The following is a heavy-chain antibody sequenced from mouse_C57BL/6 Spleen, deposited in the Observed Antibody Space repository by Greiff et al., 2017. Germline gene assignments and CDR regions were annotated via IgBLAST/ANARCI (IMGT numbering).Heavy chain of an antibody. CDR1: GFNIKDYY. J-gene: IGHJ3*01. V-gene: IGHV14-2*01. CDR3: ALYSDGFAY. D-gene: IGHD2-4*01. CDR2: IDPEDGET. Sequence: FHLQQSGAELEKPGASVKLSCTALGFNIKDYYMHGVKQRTEQGLEWIGRIDPEDGETKSAPKFQGKATITADTSSNTAYLQLSSLTSGDTAVYYCALYSDGFAYWGQGTLVTVSA.